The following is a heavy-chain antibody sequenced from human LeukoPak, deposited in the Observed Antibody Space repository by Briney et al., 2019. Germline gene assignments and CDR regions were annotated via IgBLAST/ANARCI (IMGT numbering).Heavy chain of an antibody. D-gene: IGHD3-3*01. J-gene: IGHJ4*02. CDR1: GGSISSYY. CDR3: AAGGGVAAMFSY. CDR2: ISYSART. V-gene: IGHV4-59*01. Sequence: SETLSLTCTVSGGSISSYYGRWIREPPGEGVECIWYISYSARTNYTPSLKSRVTISVDPSKNQFSLKLSSVTAADPAVYYCAAGGGVAAMFSYWGQGTLVTVSS.